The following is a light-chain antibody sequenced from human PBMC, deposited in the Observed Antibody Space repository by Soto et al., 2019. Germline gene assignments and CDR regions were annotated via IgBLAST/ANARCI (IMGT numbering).Light chain of an antibody. J-gene: IGKJ1*01. V-gene: IGKV3-20*01. Sequence: EIVLTQSPGTLSLSPGERATLSCRASQSVSSSYLAWYQQKPGQAPRLLIYGASSRATGIPDRFSGSGSGTDFTLTISSLQPEDFATYYCQQANSFLWTFGQGTKVEIK. CDR2: GAS. CDR1: QSVSSSY. CDR3: QQANSFLWT.